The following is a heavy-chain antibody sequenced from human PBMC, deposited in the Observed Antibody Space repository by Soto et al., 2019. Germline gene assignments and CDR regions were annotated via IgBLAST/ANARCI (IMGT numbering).Heavy chain of an antibody. V-gene: IGHV3-33*01. Sequence: QVQLVESGGGVVQPGRSLRLSCAASGFTFSSYGMHWVRQAPGKGLEWVAVIWYDGSNKYYADSVKGRFTISRDNSKNTLYLQMNSLRAEDTAVYYCARDDYHDSSGYSYPFDYWGQGTLVTVSS. J-gene: IGHJ4*02. CDR1: GFTFSSYG. D-gene: IGHD3-22*01. CDR2: IWYDGSNK. CDR3: ARDDYHDSSGYSYPFDY.